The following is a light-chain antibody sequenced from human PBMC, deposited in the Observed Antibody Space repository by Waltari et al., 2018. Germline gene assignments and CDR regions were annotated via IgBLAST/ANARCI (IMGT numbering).Light chain of an antibody. CDR2: DAS. Sequence: DIQLTQSPSSLSAAVGDRVTITCQATQDITTSLSWCQQKPGKAPQLLIYDASSLQAGVPSRFSGTGSGTAFSFTITSRQPEDSATYYCQHYHSLPYTFGRGTKLQIK. V-gene: IGKV1-33*01. CDR1: QDITTS. CDR3: QHYHSLPYT. J-gene: IGKJ2*01.